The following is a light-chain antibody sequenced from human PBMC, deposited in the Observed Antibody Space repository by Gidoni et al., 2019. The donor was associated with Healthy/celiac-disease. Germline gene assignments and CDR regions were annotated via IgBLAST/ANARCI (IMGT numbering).Light chain of an antibody. Sequence: DIQMTQSPYTLSASVGDSVTITCRASQSISSWLAWYQQKPGKAHKLLIYDASSLESGVPSRFSGSGSGTEFTLTISSLQPDDFATYYCQQYRTFGQGTKLEIK. CDR2: DAS. V-gene: IGKV1-5*01. CDR3: QQYRT. J-gene: IGKJ2*01. CDR1: QSISSW.